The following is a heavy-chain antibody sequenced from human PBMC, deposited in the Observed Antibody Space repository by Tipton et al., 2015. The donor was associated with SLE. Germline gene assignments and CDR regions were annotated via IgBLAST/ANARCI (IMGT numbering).Heavy chain of an antibody. CDR2: IYSGGTT. J-gene: IGHJ6*04. D-gene: IGHD3-10*01. V-gene: IGHV3-53*05. CDR1: GGSLSGYY. Sequence: LSLTCTVSGGSLSGYYWSWIRQPPGKGLEWVSVIYSGGTTYYADSVKGRFTISRDSSENTLYLQMNSLRAEDTAVYYCARDRIIMYRGALGVWGKGTTVTVSS. CDR3: ARDRIIMYRGALGV.